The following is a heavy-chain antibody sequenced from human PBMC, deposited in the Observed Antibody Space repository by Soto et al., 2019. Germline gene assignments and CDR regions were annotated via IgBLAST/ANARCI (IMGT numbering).Heavy chain of an antibody. J-gene: IGHJ5*02. CDR2: FDPEDGET. D-gene: IGHD3-3*01. CDR3: ATDSLITIFGVVHRRGFDP. Sequence: ASVKVSCKVSGYTLTELSMHWVRQAPGKGLEWMGGFDPEDGETIYAQKFQGRVTMTEDTSTDTAYMELSSLRSEDTAVYYCATDSLITIFGVVHRRGFDPWGQGTLVTVSS. V-gene: IGHV1-24*01. CDR1: GYTLTELS.